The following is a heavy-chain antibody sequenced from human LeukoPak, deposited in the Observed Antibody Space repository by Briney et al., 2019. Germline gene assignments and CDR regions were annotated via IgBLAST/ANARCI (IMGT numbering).Heavy chain of an antibody. Sequence: AGTLRLSCVASQFTFSSHWMTWVRKAPGTGLGRLAKIKEDGSDNYYVGSVKGRFTISRANARNSLYLQMNSLRADDTAVYYCARVLDGRCDNSPCYPVFDPWGQGTLVSVSS. J-gene: IGHJ5*02. CDR2: IKEDGSDN. CDR3: ARVLDGRCDNSPCYPVFDP. V-gene: IGHV3-7*01. D-gene: IGHD3-22*01. CDR1: QFTFSSHW.